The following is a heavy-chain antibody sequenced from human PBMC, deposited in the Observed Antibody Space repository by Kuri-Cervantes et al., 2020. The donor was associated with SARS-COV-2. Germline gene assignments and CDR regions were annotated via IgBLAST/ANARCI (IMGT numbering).Heavy chain of an antibody. J-gene: IGHJ4*02. CDR2: ISYDGSNK. CDR3: ATEAGTSSHNDY. V-gene: IGHV3-30*04. D-gene: IGHD6-19*01. CDR1: GFTFSSYA. Sequence: GESLKISCAASGFTFSSYAMHWVRQAPGKGLEWVAVISYDGSNKYYADSVKGRFTISRDNSKNTLYLQMNSLRAEDTAVYYCATEAGTSSHNDYWGQGTLVTVSS.